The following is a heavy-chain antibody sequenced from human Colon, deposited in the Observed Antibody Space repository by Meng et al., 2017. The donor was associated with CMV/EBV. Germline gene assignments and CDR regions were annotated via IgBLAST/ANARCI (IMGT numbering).Heavy chain of an antibody. CDR3: ARGGGTPIRGVLPFDF. V-gene: IGHV4-34*01. CDR2: IDHTGST. J-gene: IGHJ4*02. D-gene: IGHD3-10*01. CDR1: GGSFSPYY. Sequence: QVQLRRWGAGLLNPSETLSPTCALHGGSFSPYYWSWIRQSPGKGLEWIAEIDHTGSTNYNPSLKSRVTISIDTSNSHFSLNLTSATAADTAVYYCARGGGTPIRGVLPFDFWGQGTLVTVSS.